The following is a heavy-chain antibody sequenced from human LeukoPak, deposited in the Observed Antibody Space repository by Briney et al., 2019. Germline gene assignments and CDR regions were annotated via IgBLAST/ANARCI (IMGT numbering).Heavy chain of an antibody. J-gene: IGHJ4*02. D-gene: IGHD2-15*01. CDR1: GFTFSKCA. V-gene: IGHV3-23*01. CDR2: YTGSGGST. CDR3: ASRPAATLGPLDC. Sequence: GGSLTLSCAASGFTFSKCAMAWVRQIPGKGLEWISIYTGSGGSTYYTDSVKGRFTVSRDNSKNTLYLQMNNLRVDDTATYFCASRPAATLGPLDCWGQGTLVTVSS.